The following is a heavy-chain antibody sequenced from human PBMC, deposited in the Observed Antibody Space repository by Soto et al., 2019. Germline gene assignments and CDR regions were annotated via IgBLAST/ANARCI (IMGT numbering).Heavy chain of an antibody. V-gene: IGHV1-2*02. CDR3: ARDLGYCTNGVCRKYYYYGMDV. CDR1: GYTFTGYY. J-gene: IGHJ6*02. D-gene: IGHD2-8*01. CDR2: INPNSGGT. Sequence: ASVKVSCKASGYTFTGYYMHWVRQAPGQGLEWMGWINPNSGGTDYAQKFQGSVTMTRDTSISTAYMELSRLRSDDTAVYYCARDLGYCTNGVCRKYYYYGMDVWGQGTTVTVSS.